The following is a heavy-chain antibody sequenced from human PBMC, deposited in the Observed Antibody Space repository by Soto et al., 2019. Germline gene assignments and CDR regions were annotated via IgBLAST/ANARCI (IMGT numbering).Heavy chain of an antibody. CDR2: IFYSGST. CDR3: AKDSGYNYGYFRWFDP. D-gene: IGHD5-18*01. CDR1: GGSISSSSYY. Sequence: SETLSLTCTVSGGSISSSSYYWGWIRQPPGKGLEWIGSIFYSGSTNYNPALKSRVTISVDTSKSQFSLKLSSVTAADTAVYYCAKDSGYNYGYFRWFDPWGQGTLVTVSS. V-gene: IGHV4-39*07. J-gene: IGHJ5*02.